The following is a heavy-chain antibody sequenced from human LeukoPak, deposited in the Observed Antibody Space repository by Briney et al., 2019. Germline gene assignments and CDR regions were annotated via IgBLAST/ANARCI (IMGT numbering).Heavy chain of an antibody. V-gene: IGHV4-39*01. CDR1: GDSISNDNYY. CDR3: ARQGRYQLLFDFDS. Sequence: SETLSLTCTVSGDSISNDNYYWGWIRQPPGKGLEWIGSIYYSGSAYYNLSLNTRVTISVDTSKDQFSLKVRSVTAADTAGYYCARQGRYQLLFDFDSWGQGTLVTVSS. J-gene: IGHJ4*02. D-gene: IGHD2-2*01. CDR2: IYYSGSA.